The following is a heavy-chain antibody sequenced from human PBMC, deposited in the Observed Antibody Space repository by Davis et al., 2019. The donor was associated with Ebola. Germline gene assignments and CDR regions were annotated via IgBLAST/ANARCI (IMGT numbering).Heavy chain of an antibody. V-gene: IGHV1-69*06. J-gene: IGHJ4*02. Sequence: AASVKVSCKASGYTFTSYGISWVRQAPGQGLEWMGGIIPIFGTANYAQKFQGRVTMTEDTSTDTAYMELSSLRSEDTAVYYCATDSMTTVTFVYWGQGTLVTVSS. CDR3: ATDSMTTVTFVY. CDR1: GYTFTSYG. D-gene: IGHD4-17*01. CDR2: IIPIFGTA.